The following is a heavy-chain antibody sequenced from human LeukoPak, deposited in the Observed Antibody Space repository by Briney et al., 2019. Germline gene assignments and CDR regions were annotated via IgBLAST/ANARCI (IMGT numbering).Heavy chain of an antibody. J-gene: IGHJ4*02. D-gene: IGHD6-13*01. Sequence: ASVKVSCKASGYTFTSYYMHWVRQAPGQGLEWMGIINPSGGSTSYAQKFQGRVTMTRDTSISTAYMELSRLRSDDTAVYYCARGHHSSSSADYWGQGTLVTVSS. CDR2: INPSGGST. CDR3: ARGHHSSSSADY. CDR1: GYTFTSYY. V-gene: IGHV1-46*01.